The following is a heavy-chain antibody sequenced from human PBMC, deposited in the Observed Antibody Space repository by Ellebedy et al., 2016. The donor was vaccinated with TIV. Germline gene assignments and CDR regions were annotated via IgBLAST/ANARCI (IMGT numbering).Heavy chain of an antibody. CDR2: ISSSSSTI. J-gene: IGHJ4*02. Sequence: GESLKISXAASGFTFSSYSMNWVRQAPGKGLEWVSYISSSSSTIYYADSVKGRFTISRDNSKNTLYLQMNSLRAEDTAVYYCARDYDYWGQGTLVTVSS. CDR3: ARDYDY. CDR1: GFTFSSYS. V-gene: IGHV3-48*01.